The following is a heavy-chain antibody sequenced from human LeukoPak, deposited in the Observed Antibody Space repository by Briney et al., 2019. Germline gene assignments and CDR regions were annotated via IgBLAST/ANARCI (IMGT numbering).Heavy chain of an antibody. V-gene: IGHV3-7*01. D-gene: IGHD6-19*01. CDR3: ARGAAGYDY. CDR1: GFTFSRNW. Sequence: PGGSLRLSCAASGFTFSRNWMSWLRQAPGKGLEWVANIKEDGSKDYYADSVKGRFAISKDNAKNSLYLQMNSLRAEDTAVYYCARGAAGYDYWGQGTLVTVSS. CDR2: IKEDGSKD. J-gene: IGHJ4*02.